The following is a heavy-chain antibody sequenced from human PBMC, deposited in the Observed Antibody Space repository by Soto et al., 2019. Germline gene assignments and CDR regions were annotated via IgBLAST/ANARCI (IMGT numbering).Heavy chain of an antibody. CDR3: ARDGVAPGLYFDF. Sequence: EVQLEESGGGLVQPGGSLRLSCAASEFIFSDYWMNWVRQAPGKGLEWVASINQHGTEKKYVDSVAGRFTITRDNAINSVYLQMASRRAEDTAVYYCARDGVAPGLYFDFWGQGALVTVSS. CDR1: EFIFSDYW. D-gene: IGHD6-13*01. V-gene: IGHV3-7*05. J-gene: IGHJ4*02. CDR2: INQHGTEK.